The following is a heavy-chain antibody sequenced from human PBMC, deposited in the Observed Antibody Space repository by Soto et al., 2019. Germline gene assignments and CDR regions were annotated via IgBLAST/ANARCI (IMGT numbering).Heavy chain of an antibody. CDR2: INPNSGGT. J-gene: IGHJ5*02. CDR3: ARELPLYGSGSYIRFDP. Sequence: RASVKVSCKASGYTFTGYYMHWVRQAPGQGLEWMGWINPNSGGTNYAQKFQGRVTMTRDTSISTAYMELSRLRSDDTAVYYCARELPLYGSGSYIRFDPWGQGTLVTVSS. D-gene: IGHD3-10*01. V-gene: IGHV1-2*02. CDR1: GYTFTGYY.